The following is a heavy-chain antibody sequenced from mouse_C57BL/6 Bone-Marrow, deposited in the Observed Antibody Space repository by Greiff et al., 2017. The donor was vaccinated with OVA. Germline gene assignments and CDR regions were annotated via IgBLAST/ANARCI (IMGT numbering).Heavy chain of an antibody. V-gene: IGHV5-6*02. CDR3: ARHGDYGSFFDY. CDR1: GFTFSSYG. Sequence: DVKLVESGGDLVKPGGSLKLSCAASGFTFSSYGMSWVRQTPDKRLEWVATISRGGGCTYYPDSVKGRVTISRDNAKNTLYLQMRSLKSEDTAVYYCARHGDYGSFFDYWGQGTTLTVSS. D-gene: IGHD1-1*01. CDR2: ISRGGGCT. J-gene: IGHJ2*01.